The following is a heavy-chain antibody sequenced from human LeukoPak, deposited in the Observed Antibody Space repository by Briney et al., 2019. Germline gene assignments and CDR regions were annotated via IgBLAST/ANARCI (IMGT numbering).Heavy chain of an antibody. D-gene: IGHD5-12*01. CDR3: ARDGKSGSVSRYSGYDPQRQFDY. CDR2: ISSSGSTI. V-gene: IGHV3-48*03. J-gene: IGHJ4*02. CDR1: GFTFSSYE. Sequence: GGSLRLSCAASGFTFSSYEMNWVRQAPGKGLEWVSYISSSGSTIYYADSVKGRFTISRDNAKNSLYLQMNSLRAEDTAVYYCARDGKSGSVSRYSGYDPQRQFDYWGQGTLVTVSS.